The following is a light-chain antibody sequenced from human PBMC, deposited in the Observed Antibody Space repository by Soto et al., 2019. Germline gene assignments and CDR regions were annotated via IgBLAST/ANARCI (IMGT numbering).Light chain of an antibody. CDR2: EGN. Sequence: QSVLTQPASVSGSPGQSITISCTGTSGDVDSHSVAWYQQHPNKAPKVLIYEGNNRPSGVSDRFSGSKSGNTASLTISGLQAEDEADYYCSSHTPNITLFGGGTQLTVL. CDR3: SSHTPNITL. V-gene: IGLV2-14*03. J-gene: IGLJ2*01. CDR1: SGDVDSHS.